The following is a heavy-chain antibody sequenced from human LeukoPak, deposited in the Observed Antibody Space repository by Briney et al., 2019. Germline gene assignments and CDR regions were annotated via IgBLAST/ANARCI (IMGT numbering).Heavy chain of an antibody. CDR2: IYANGAT. CDR3: ARGFIHYYDSSGYFDY. D-gene: IGHD3-22*01. J-gene: IGHJ4*02. Sequence: SGTLSLTCAVSGGSVSSSDCWTWVRQPPGKGLDWIGEIYANGATNYNPSLKSRVTISIDKSRNQFSLKMTSVTDADTAVYYCARGFIHYYDSSGYFDYWGQGTLVTVSS. CDR1: GGSVSSSDC. V-gene: IGHV4-4*02.